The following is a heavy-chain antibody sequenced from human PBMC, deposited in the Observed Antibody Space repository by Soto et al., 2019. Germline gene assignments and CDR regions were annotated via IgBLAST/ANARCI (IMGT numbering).Heavy chain of an antibody. V-gene: IGHV3-23*01. CDR2: IGGSGSSA. CDR3: AKDAVAYNGEWDWFDL. Sequence: EVQLLESGGGLVQPGGSLRLSCVASGFTFKNFAVSWVRQAPGKGMEWVSAIGGSGSSANYADSVKGRFTVSRDDSKSTLYLQMSGLRVDDTAIYYCAKDAVAYNGEWDWFDLWGKGTLVTVSS. CDR1: GFTFKNFA. J-gene: IGHJ5*02. D-gene: IGHD3-10*01.